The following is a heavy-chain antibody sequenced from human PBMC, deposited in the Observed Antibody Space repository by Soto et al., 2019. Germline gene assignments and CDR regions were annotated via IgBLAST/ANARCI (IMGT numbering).Heavy chain of an antibody. CDR3: ATYYYGSGSQDYYGMDV. CDR2: ISAYNGNT. Sequence: QVQLVQSGAEVKKPGASVKVSCKASGYTFTSYGISWVRQAPGQGLEWMGWISAYNGNTNYAQKLQGRVTMTTDTFSSTSYMELRSLRSDDTAVYSCATYYYGSGSQDYYGMDVWGQGTTVTVSS. J-gene: IGHJ6*02. V-gene: IGHV1-18*01. CDR1: GYTFTSYG. D-gene: IGHD3-10*01.